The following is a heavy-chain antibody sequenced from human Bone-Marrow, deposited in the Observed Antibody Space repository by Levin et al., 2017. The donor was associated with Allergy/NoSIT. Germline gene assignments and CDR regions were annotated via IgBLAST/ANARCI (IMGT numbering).Heavy chain of an antibody. D-gene: IGHD6-6*01. CDR2: MNPNSGNT. CDR1: GYTFTSYD. Sequence: ASVKVSCKASGYTFTSYDINWVRQATGQGLEWMGWMNPNSGNTGYAQKFQGRVTMTRNTSISTAYMELSSLRSEDTAVYYCARQRAARHYYYYGMDVWGQGTTVTVSS. J-gene: IGHJ6*02. V-gene: IGHV1-8*01. CDR3: ARQRAARHYYYYGMDV.